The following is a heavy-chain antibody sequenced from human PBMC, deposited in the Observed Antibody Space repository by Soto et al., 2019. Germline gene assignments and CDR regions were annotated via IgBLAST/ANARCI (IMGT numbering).Heavy chain of an antibody. V-gene: IGHV3-23*01. Sequence: VHLLESGGGLVQPGGSLRLACTASGFTFNHYAMSWVRQAPGKGLEWVSAVSGRGGSTKYADSVKGRFIISRDNSNSTLYLQMDSLRGEDTAVYYCAKASAPGGTYFPLWFWGQGTLVTVSS. J-gene: IGHJ4*02. D-gene: IGHD1-26*01. CDR1: GFTFNHYA. CDR2: VSGRGGST. CDR3: AKASAPGGTYFPLWF.